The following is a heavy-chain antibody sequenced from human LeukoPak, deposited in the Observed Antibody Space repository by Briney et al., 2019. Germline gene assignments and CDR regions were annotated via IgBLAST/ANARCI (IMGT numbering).Heavy chain of an antibody. J-gene: IGHJ4*02. V-gene: IGHV1-69*04. Sequence: ASVKVSCKASGGTFSSYAISWVRQAPGQGLEWMGRIIPILGIANYAQKFQGRGTITADKSTSTAYMELSSLRSEDTAVYYCARDREYVGVRYFDYWGQGTLVTVSS. CDR1: GGTFSSYA. CDR3: ARDREYVGVRYFDY. CDR2: IIPILGIA. D-gene: IGHD1-26*01.